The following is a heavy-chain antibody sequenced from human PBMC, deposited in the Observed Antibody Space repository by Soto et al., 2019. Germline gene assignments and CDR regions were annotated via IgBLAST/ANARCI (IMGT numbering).Heavy chain of an antibody. CDR2: VFYTGRA. CDR1: GGSLGSYY. CDR3: ARDHGREFWSPPYHYYAMDV. J-gene: IGHJ6*02. Sequence: PSETLSLTCTVSGGSLGSYYWSWFRQPPGKGLEWIGYVFYTGRANYNASLKSRVRLSLYTSNFQFSLKRRSLTAADSAVYYWARDHGREFWSPPYHYYAMDVWGQGTPVTVSS. V-gene: IGHV4-59*01. D-gene: IGHD3-3*01.